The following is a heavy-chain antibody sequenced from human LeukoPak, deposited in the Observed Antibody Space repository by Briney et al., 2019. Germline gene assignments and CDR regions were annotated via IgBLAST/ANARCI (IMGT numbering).Heavy chain of an antibody. CDR2: ISGSGGST. CDR1: GLTFSRFA. Sequence: GGSLRLSCAVSGLTFSRFATSCVPDAPGKGLEYVSGISGSGGSTYYTDSAKGRFTISRDKSNNMLYLQMKRLRAEDTAVYYCAKDLSDGSGSYGGKSFDYWGQGTLVTVSS. D-gene: IGHD3-10*01. J-gene: IGHJ4*02. CDR3: AKDLSDGSGSYGGKSFDY. V-gene: IGHV3-23*01.